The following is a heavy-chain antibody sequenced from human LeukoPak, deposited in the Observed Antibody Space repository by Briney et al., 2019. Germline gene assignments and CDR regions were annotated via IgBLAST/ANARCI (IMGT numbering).Heavy chain of an antibody. CDR2: IYYSGST. D-gene: IGHD3-3*01. CDR3: ATNTYYDFWSGFDAFDI. J-gene: IGHJ3*02. V-gene: IGHV4-59*01. CDR1: GGSFSSYY. Sequence: SETLSLTCTVSGGSFSSYYWSWIRQPPGKGLEWIGYIYYSGSTNYNPSLKSRVTISVDTSKNQFSLKLSSVTAADTAVYYCATNTYYDFWSGFDAFDIWGQGTMVTVSS.